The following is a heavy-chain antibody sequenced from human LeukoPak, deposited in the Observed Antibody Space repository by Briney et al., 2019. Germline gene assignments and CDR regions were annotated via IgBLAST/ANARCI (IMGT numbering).Heavy chain of an antibody. CDR3: AGSTDYGGSFFDY. Sequence: SETLSLTCAVYGGSFSGYYWNLIRQPPGKGLEWIGEINHSGSTKYNPSLKSRVNISIDTSKNQFSLKLSSVTAADTAVYYCAGSTDYGGSFFDYWGQGTLVTVSS. J-gene: IGHJ4*02. D-gene: IGHD4-23*01. CDR1: GGSFSGYY. V-gene: IGHV4-34*01. CDR2: INHSGST.